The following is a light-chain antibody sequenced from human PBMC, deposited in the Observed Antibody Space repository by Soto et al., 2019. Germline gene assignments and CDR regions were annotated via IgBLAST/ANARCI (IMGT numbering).Light chain of an antibody. J-gene: IGLJ3*02. CDR2: EDS. V-gene: IGLV2-8*01. Sequence: QSVLTQPPSAPGSHGQSVTISCTGTSSDIGGYDYVSWYQQHPGKAPKLIIYEDSKRPSGVPDRFSGSKSGNTASLTVSGLQAEDEADYYCSSYAGSNNLVFAGGTKVTVL. CDR3: SSYAGSNNLV. CDR1: SSDIGGYDY.